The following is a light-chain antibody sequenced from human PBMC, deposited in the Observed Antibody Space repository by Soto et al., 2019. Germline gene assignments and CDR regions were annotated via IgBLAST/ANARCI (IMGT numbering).Light chain of an antibody. Sequence: EIVLTQSQATLSLSPGERATLSCRASQSVTSYLAWYQQKPGQAPRLLIYDVSNRASGIPARFSGSGSETDFTLTISSLEPEDFAVYYCQQRSDWPLTFGQVTRLEIK. V-gene: IGKV3-11*01. CDR3: QQRSDWPLT. CDR2: DVS. CDR1: QSVTSY. J-gene: IGKJ5*01.